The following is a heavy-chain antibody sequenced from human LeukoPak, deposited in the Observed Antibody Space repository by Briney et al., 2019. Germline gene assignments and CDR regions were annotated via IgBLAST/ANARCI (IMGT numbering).Heavy chain of an antibody. CDR3: ARANKRYDYVWGSYRHYFDY. V-gene: IGHV4-34*01. Sequence: SETLSLTCAVYGGSFSGYYWSWIRQPPGKGLEWIGEINHSGSTNYNPSLKSRVTISVDTSKNQFSLKLSSVTAADTAVYYCARANKRYDYVWGSYRHYFDYWGQGTLVTVSS. J-gene: IGHJ4*02. CDR2: INHSGST. CDR1: GGSFSGYY. D-gene: IGHD3-16*02.